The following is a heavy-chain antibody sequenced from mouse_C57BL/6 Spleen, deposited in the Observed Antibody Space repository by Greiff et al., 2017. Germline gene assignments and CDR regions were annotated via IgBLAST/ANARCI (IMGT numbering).Heavy chain of an antibody. D-gene: IGHD1-1*01. CDR2: ISSGSSTI. CDR3: ATSPLYYYASSPYAMDY. CDR1: GFTFSDYG. Sequence: EVKLMESGGGLVKPGGSLKLSCAASGFTFSDYGMHWVRQAPEKGLEWVAYISSGSSTIYYADTVKGRFTISRDNAKNTLFLQMTSLRSEDTAMYYCATSPLYYYASSPYAMDYWSQGTSVTVSS. J-gene: IGHJ4*01. V-gene: IGHV5-17*01.